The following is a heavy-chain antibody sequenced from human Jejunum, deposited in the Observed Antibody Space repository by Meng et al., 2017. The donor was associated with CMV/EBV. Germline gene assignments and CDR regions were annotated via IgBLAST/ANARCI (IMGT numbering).Heavy chain of an antibody. V-gene: IGHV4-59*01. CDR3: AKNLWVPAAPHAFDA. Sequence: GGAFSSYRWSWIRQSPGKGLEWIGHVYYTGSTIYNPSLKSRVTISVDPSKNQFSLQLRSVTAADTAVYYCAKNLWVPAAPHAFDAWGQGTMVTVSS. CDR1: GGAFSSYR. CDR2: VYYTGST. D-gene: IGHD2-2*01. J-gene: IGHJ3*01.